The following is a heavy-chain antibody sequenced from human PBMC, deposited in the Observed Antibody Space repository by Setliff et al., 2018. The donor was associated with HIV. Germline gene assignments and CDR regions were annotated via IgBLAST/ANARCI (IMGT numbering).Heavy chain of an antibody. V-gene: IGHV3-48*04. J-gene: IGHJ4*02. CDR2: ISSGDSKL. CDR1: GFTLSSYS. D-gene: IGHD6-19*01. Sequence: GGSLRLSCAASGFTLSSYSMVWVRQAPGKGLEWISYISSGDSKLYYAGSVRGRFTISRDNAKNSLYLQMNSLRVEDTALYYCARGAGYSRGWYADYWGQGTRVTVSS. CDR3: ARGAGYSRGWYADY.